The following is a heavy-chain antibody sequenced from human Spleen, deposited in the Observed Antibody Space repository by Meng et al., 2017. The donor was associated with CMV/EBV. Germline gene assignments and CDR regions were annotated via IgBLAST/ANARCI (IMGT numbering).Heavy chain of an antibody. CDR1: GDSISSSDYY. CDR2: IYYSGTT. D-gene: IGHD2-2*01. V-gene: IGHV4-39*07. J-gene: IGHJ4*02. CDR3: AKVTGCSSSSCYSRFDF. Sequence: SETLSLTCTVSGDSISSSDYYWGWIRQPPGKGLEWIGNIYYSGTTYYNPSLKSRVTISLDTSKYRFSLKLTSVTAADTAVYYCAKVTGCSSSSCYSRFDFWGQGTLVTVSS.